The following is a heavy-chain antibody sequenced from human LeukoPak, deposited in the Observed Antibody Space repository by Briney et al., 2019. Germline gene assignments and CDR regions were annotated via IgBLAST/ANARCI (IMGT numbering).Heavy chain of an antibody. J-gene: IGHJ6*02. CDR3: ARVSSSDPGQGGYYYYGMDV. CDR1: GGSISSGGYY. Sequence: PSETLSLTCTVSGGSISSGGYYWSWIRQHPGKGLEWIGYIYYSGSTYYNPSLKSRVTISVDTSKNQFSLKLSSVTAADTAVYYCARVSSSDPGQGGYYYYGMDVWGQGTTVTVSS. CDR2: IYYSGST. D-gene: IGHD2-15*01. V-gene: IGHV4-31*03.